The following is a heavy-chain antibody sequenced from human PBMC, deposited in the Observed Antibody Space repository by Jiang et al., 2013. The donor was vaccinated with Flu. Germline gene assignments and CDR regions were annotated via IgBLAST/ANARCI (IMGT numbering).Heavy chain of an antibody. CDR1: GFSFSNFA. CDR2: ISSSSLST. J-gene: IGHJ4*02. D-gene: IGHD6-19*01. Sequence: VQLLESGGGLVLPGGSLRLSCAASGFSFSNFAMTWVRQAPGKGLEWVSTISSSSLSTYYADSVKGRFTVSRDNSKNTLYLQMHSLRSQDTAIYYCARDGPVPYSSGWYDYWGQGTLVTV. CDR3: ARDGPVPYSSGWYDY. V-gene: IGHV3-23*01.